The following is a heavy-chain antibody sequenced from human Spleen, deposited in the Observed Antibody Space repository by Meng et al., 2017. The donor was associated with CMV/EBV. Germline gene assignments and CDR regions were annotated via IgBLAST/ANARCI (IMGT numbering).Heavy chain of an antibody. CDR1: GFTVSSNY. V-gene: IGHV3-53*01. CDR2: IYSGGST. Sequence: GGSLRLSCAPSGFTVSSNYMSWVRQAPGKGLEWVSVIYSGGSTYYADSVKGRFTISRDNSKNTLYLQMNSLRAEDTAVYYCARRFSYYSGSGSYYRDGFDVWGQGTMVTVSS. D-gene: IGHD3-10*01. CDR3: ARRFSYYSGSGSYYRDGFDV. J-gene: IGHJ3*01.